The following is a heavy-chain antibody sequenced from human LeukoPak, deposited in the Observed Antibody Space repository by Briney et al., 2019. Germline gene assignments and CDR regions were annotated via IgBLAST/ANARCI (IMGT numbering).Heavy chain of an antibody. CDR3: AKNLYLH. V-gene: IGHV3-9*01. Sequence: SGGSLRLSCAASGFTFRNYAMHWVRQVPGKGPEWVSGISWNGDNIAYADSVKGRFTISRDNSKNTLYLQMNSLRAEDTAVYYCAKNLYLHWGQGTLVTVSS. CDR1: GFTFRNYA. J-gene: IGHJ4*02. CDR2: ISWNGDNI. D-gene: IGHD3-16*01.